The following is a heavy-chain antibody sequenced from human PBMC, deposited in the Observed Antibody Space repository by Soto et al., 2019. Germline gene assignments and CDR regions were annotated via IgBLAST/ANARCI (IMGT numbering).Heavy chain of an antibody. Sequence: WGSQRLSWSGVGFTFSNHAMHWVRQTPGKGLDYVSAIVRNGGSTYYADSVKGRFTISRDNSKNTLYLQMSSLRAEDTAVYYCVKEGYYYDSSGYYYGWFDPWGQGTLVTVSS. CDR1: GFTFSNHA. CDR3: VKEGYYYDSSGYYYGWFDP. J-gene: IGHJ5*02. V-gene: IGHV3-64D*06. CDR2: IVRNGGST. D-gene: IGHD3-22*01.